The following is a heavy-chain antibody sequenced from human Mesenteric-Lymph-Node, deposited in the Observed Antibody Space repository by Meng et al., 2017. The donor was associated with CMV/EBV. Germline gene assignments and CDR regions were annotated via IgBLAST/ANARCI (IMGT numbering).Heavy chain of an antibody. Sequence: ASVKVSCKASGYIFTSHSITWVRQAPGQGLEWMGWINPNSGGTNYAQKFQGRVTMTRDTSISTAYMELSRLRSEDTAVYYCARVGDYTYGMDVWGQGTTVTVSS. CDR3: ARVGDYTYGMDV. V-gene: IGHV1-2*02. CDR1: GYIFTSHS. CDR2: INPNSGGT. J-gene: IGHJ6*02.